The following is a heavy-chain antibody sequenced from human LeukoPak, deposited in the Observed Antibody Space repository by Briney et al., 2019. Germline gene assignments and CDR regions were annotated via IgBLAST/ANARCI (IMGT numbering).Heavy chain of an antibody. CDR3: ARDIGGPSYYDSSGYARDY. J-gene: IGHJ4*02. V-gene: IGHV4-59*01. D-gene: IGHD3-22*01. CDR2: VYYSGST. Sequence: SETLSLTCTVSGGSISSYYWSWIRQPPGKGLEWIGYVYYSGSTNYNPSLKSRVTISVDTSKNQFSLKLSSVTAADTAVYYCARDIGGPSYYDSSGYARDYWGQGTLVTVSS. CDR1: GGSISSYY.